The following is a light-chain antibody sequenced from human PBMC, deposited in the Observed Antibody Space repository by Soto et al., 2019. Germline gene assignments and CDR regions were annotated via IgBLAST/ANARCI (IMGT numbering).Light chain of an antibody. J-gene: IGLJ1*01. Sequence: QSVLTQPASVSGSPGQSITISCTGTSSDVVGYNYVSWYQHHPGEAPKLIIYDVTNRPSGVSNPFSGSKSGNTASLTISGLQPEDDADYYCSSYTTSNTRQIVFGTGTKVTVL. CDR3: SSYTTSNTRQIV. CDR1: SSDVVGYNY. CDR2: DVT. V-gene: IGLV2-14*03.